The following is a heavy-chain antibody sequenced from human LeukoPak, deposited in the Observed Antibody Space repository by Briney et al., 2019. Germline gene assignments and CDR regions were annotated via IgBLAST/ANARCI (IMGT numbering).Heavy chain of an antibody. D-gene: IGHD1-7*01. V-gene: IGHV3-43*02. CDR2: ISGNGGNT. CDR1: GFTFDDYA. J-gene: IGHJ4*02. Sequence: GGSLRLSCAASGFTFDDYAMHWVRQVPGKGLEWVSLISGNGGNTYYADSVKGRFTISRDNSKNSLYLQMNSLRTEDTALYYCAKDISNWNSRHFDYWGQGTLVTVPS. CDR3: AKDISNWNSRHFDY.